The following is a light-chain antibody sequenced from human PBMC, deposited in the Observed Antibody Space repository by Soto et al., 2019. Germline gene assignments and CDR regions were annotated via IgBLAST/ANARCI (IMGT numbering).Light chain of an antibody. J-gene: IGKJ1*01. CDR1: QSVSSSY. Sequence: ERATRCCRASQSVSSSYLAWYQQKPGQAPRLLIYGASSRATGLPDRVSRSGSATASTLPIRSPEPADSPANYCQPCATSPRTFRQGTKVDIK. V-gene: IGKV3-20*01. CDR3: QPCATSPRT. CDR2: GAS.